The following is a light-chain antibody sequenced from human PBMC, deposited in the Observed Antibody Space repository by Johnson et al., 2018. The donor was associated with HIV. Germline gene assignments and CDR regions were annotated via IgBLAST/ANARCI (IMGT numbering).Light chain of an antibody. CDR2: ENS. V-gene: IGLV1-51*02. Sequence: QSVLTQPPSVSAAPGQEVTISCSGSSSNIGNKYVSWYQQLPGTAPKLLIYENSKRPSGIPDRFSGSKSGTSATLGITGLQTGDEADYYCGTWDTSLSAGGVFGSGTKVTVL. CDR1: SSNIGNKY. J-gene: IGLJ1*01. CDR3: GTWDTSLSAGGV.